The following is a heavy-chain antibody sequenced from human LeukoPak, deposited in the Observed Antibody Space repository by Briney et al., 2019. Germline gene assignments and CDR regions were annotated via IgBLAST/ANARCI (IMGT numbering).Heavy chain of an antibody. V-gene: IGHV3-21*04. D-gene: IGHD5-12*01. CDR3: ARDHSGYDWVLDY. CDR2: ISRSNIYK. J-gene: IGHJ4*02. Sequence: GGSLRLSYAASGFTFSSYTMNWVRLAPGKGLEWVSSISRSNIYKYYADSVKGRFTISRDNAKNSLYLQMNSLRAEDTAVYYCARDHSGYDWVLDYWGQGTLVTVSS. CDR1: GFTFSSYT.